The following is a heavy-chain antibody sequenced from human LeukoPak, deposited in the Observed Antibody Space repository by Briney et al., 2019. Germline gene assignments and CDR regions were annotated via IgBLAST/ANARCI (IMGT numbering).Heavy chain of an antibody. Sequence: SXRLSCAGSGFNFAVYAMSWVRQATGKGVEWVSAIRSRCAASHYADSVKCLFTIYRDYSQNTLYLQMNSLRVYDTAVYYCARPLLPVASTLYFDPWGQGTLVTVSS. CDR2: IRSRCAAS. D-gene: IGHD2-2*01. J-gene: IGHJ5*02. V-gene: IGHV3-23*01. CDR1: GFNFAVYA. CDR3: ARPLLPVASTLYFDP.